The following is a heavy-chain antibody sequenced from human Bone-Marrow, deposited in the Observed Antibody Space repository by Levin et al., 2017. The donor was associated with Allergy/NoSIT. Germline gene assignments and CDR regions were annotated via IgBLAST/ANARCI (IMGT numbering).Heavy chain of an antibody. D-gene: IGHD1-1*01. J-gene: IGHJ5*02. CDR3: ARVGLEPPWFDP. Sequence: GESLKISCKASGYTFTSYAMHWVRQAPGQRLEWMGWINAGNGNTKYSQKFQGRVTITRDTSASTAYMELSSLRSEDTAVYYCARVGLEPPWFDPWGQGTLVTVSS. V-gene: IGHV1-3*01. CDR1: GYTFTSYA. CDR2: INAGNGNT.